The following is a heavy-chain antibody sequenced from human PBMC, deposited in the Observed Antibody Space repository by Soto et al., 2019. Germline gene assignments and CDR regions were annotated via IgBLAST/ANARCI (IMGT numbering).Heavy chain of an antibody. CDR3: ARFRGSYGMDV. Sequence: QVQLVQSGAEVKKPGSSVKVSCKGSGGTFSSYTISWVRQAPGQGLEWMGRIIPILGIANHAQTFQGRVTITADKSTSTANMELSSLSSEDTAVYYCARFRGSYGMDVWGQGTTVTVSS. V-gene: IGHV1-69*02. CDR1: GGTFSSYT. J-gene: IGHJ6*02. CDR2: IIPILGIA. D-gene: IGHD5-12*01.